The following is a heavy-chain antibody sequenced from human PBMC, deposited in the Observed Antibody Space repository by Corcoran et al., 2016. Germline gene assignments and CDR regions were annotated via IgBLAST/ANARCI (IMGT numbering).Heavy chain of an antibody. Sequence: QLQLQESGPGLVKPSETLSLTCTVSGGSISSSSYYWGWIRQPPGKGLEWIGSIYYSGSTYYNPSLKSRVTISVDTSKNQFPLKLSSVTAADTAVEYCAREDVVVPAAPPRDGMDVWGQGTTVTVSS. V-gene: IGHV4-39*07. D-gene: IGHD2-2*01. CDR2: IYYSGST. J-gene: IGHJ6*02. CDR1: GGSISSSSYY. CDR3: AREDVVVPAAPPRDGMDV.